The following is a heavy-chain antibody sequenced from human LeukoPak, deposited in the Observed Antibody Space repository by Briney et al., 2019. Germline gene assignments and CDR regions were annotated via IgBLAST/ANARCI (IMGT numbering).Heavy chain of an antibody. CDR1: GFTFSSYW. J-gene: IGHJ4*02. CDR2: INSDGSST. V-gene: IGHV3-74*01. D-gene: IGHD3-22*01. Sequence: GGSLRLSCAASGFTFSSYWMHWVRQAPGKGLVWVSRINSDGSSTSYADSVKGRFTISRDNAENTLYLQMNSLRAEDTAVYYCARDPRGYYYDSSGSYWGQGTLVTVSS. CDR3: ARDPRGYYYDSSGSY.